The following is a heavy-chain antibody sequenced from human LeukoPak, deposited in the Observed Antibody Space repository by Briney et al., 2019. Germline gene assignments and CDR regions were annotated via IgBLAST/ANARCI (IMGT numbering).Heavy chain of an antibody. J-gene: IGHJ4*02. Sequence: HPGGSLRLSCAASGLSFSSYAMSWVRQAPGKGLDWLSAISGSGGSTFYADSVKGRFTISRDNSKNMLYVQMNSLRVEDTAVYYCAKDLYYYASGSPYWGQGTLVTVSS. V-gene: IGHV3-23*01. CDR3: AKDLYYYASGSPY. CDR2: ISGSGGST. CDR1: GLSFSSYA. D-gene: IGHD3-10*01.